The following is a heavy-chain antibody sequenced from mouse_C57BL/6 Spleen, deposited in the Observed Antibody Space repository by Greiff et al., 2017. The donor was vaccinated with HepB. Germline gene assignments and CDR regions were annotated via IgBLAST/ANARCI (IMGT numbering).Heavy chain of an antibody. J-gene: IGHJ3*01. D-gene: IGHD4-1*01. CDR3: ARGKELGQGPRFAY. CDR2: IYPRSGNT. Sequence: QVQLKESGAELARPGASVKLSCKASGYTFTSYGISWVKQRTGQGLEWIGEIYPRSGNTYYNEKFKGKATLTADKSSSTAYMELRSLTSEDSAVYFCARGKELGQGPRFAYWGQGTLVTVSA. CDR1: GYTFTSYG. V-gene: IGHV1-81*01.